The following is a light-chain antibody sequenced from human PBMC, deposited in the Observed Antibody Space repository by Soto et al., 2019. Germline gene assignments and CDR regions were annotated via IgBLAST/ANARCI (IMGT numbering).Light chain of an antibody. CDR2: GAS. V-gene: IGKV3-20*01. Sequence: EIVLTQSPATLSLSPGERATLSCRASQSVTSYLAWYQQKPGQAPRLLIYGASSRATGIPDRFSGSGSGTDFTLTISRLVPEDFAVYYCQQYGDSPWTFGQGTKVDIK. J-gene: IGKJ1*01. CDR1: QSVTSY. CDR3: QQYGDSPWT.